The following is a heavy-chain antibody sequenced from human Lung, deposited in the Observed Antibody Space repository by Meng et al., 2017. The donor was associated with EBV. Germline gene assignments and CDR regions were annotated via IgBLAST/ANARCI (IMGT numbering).Heavy chain of an antibody. CDR3: AATVNDGYFDY. J-gene: IGHJ4*02. Sequence: QVQLQQSGPGLVKPSQTLTLTGAISGDSVSSNSAAWNWLRQSPSRGLEWLGRKYYRSKWYNEYAESVKSLKTINPDTSKNQFSLQLNSVTPEDTAVYYCAATVNDGYFDYWGQGTLVTVSS. CDR1: GDSVSSNSAA. V-gene: IGHV6-1*01. CDR2: KYYRSKWYN. D-gene: IGHD4-11*01.